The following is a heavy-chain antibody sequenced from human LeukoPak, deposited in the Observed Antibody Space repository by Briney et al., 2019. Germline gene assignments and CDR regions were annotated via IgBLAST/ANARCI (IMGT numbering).Heavy chain of an antibody. CDR3: ARHNGKAAADI. CDR1: GGSISSYY. CDR2: IYYIGSTGST. D-gene: IGHD6-13*01. V-gene: IGHV4-59*08. J-gene: IGHJ4*02. Sequence: SETLSLTCTVSGGSISSYYWSWIRQPPGKGLEWIGYIYYIGSTGSTNYNPSLKSRVIISVDTSKNQFSLKLSSVTAADTAVYYCARHNGKAAADIWGQGTLVTVSS.